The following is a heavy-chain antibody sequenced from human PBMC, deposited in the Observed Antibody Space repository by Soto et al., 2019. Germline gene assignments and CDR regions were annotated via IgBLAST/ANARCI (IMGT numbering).Heavy chain of an antibody. Sequence: SETLSLTCTVSGGSVSSGSYYCSWIRQPPGKGLEWIGYIYYSGSTNYNPSLKSRVTISVDTSKNQFSLKLSSVTAADTAVYYCARVSLGSDGLPNWFDPWGQGTLVTVSS. CDR2: IYYSGST. J-gene: IGHJ5*02. D-gene: IGHD6-25*01. CDR3: ARVSLGSDGLPNWFDP. CDR1: GGSVSSGSYY. V-gene: IGHV4-61*01.